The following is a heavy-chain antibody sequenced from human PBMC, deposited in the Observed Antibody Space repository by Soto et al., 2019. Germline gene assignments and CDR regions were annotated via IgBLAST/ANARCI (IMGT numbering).Heavy chain of an antibody. D-gene: IGHD3-22*01. V-gene: IGHV3-7*01. Sequence: EVQLVESGGGLVQPGGSLRLSCAASGFTFSSYWMSWVRQAPGKGLEWVANIKQDGSEKYYVDSVKGRFTISRDNAKNSLYLQMNSLRAEDTAVYYCARESYDSSGYCPYYYYYGMDVWGQGTTVTVSS. CDR1: GFTFSSYW. CDR3: ARESYDSSGYCPYYYYYGMDV. CDR2: IKQDGSEK. J-gene: IGHJ6*02.